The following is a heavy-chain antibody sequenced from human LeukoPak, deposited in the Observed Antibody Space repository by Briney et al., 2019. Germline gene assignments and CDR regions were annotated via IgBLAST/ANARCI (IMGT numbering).Heavy chain of an antibody. CDR2: IYPGDSDT. CDR1: GYSFTNYW. Sequence: GESLKISCKGSGYSFTNYWIGWVRQMPGKGLEWMGIIYPGDSDTTYSPSFQGQVTISADKSITTAYLQWSSLKASDTAMYYCARLTSSWSFDYWGQGTLVTVSS. CDR3: ARLTSSWSFDY. D-gene: IGHD6-13*01. J-gene: IGHJ4*02. V-gene: IGHV5-51*01.